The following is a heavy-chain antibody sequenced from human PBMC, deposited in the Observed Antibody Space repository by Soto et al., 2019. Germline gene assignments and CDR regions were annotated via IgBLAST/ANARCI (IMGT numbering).Heavy chain of an antibody. V-gene: IGHV4-34*01. CDR1: GGSFSGYY. D-gene: IGHD2-21*02. J-gene: IGHJ6*02. Sequence: PSETLSLTCAAYGGSFSGYYWSWIRQPPGKGLEWIGEINHSGSTNYNPSLKSRVTISVDTSKNQFSLKLSSVTAADTAVYYCARGPREEVTATIYYYYGMDVWGQGTTVTVSS. CDR3: ARGPREEVTATIYYYYGMDV. CDR2: INHSGST.